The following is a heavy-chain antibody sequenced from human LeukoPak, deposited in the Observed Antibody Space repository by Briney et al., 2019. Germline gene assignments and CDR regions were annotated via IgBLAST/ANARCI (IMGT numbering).Heavy chain of an antibody. V-gene: IGHV3-21*01. CDR3: ASHMEAYCGGDCYSVYYGMDV. D-gene: IGHD2-21*02. J-gene: IGHJ6*02. Sequence: PGGSLRLSCAASGFTFSSYSMNWVRQAPGKGLEWVSSISSSSYIYYADSVKGRFTISRDNAKNSLYLQMNSLRAEDTAVYYCASHMEAYCGGDCYSVYYGMDVWGQGTTVTVSS. CDR1: GFTFSSYS. CDR2: ISSSSYI.